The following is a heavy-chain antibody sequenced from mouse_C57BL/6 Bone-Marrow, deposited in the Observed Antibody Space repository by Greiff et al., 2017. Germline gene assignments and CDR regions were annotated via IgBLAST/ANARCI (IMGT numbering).Heavy chain of an antibody. V-gene: IGHV3-6*01. CDR2: ISYDGSN. D-gene: IGHD2-4*01. CDR3: ARRDDYDGSVWYFDV. CDR1: GYSITSGYY. Sequence: ESGPGLVKPSQSLSLTCSVTGYSITSGYYWNWIRQFPGNKLEWMGYISYDGSNNYNPSLKNRISITRDTSKNQFFLKLNSVTTEDTATYYCARRDDYDGSVWYFDVWGTGTTVTVSS. J-gene: IGHJ1*03.